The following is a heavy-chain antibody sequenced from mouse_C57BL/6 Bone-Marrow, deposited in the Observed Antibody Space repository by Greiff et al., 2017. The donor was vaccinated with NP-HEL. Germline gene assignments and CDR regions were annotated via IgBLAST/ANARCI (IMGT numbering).Heavy chain of an antibody. J-gene: IGHJ1*03. CDR3: VRLLYFDG. CDR1: GYTFTSFG. V-gene: IGHV1-81*01. Sequence: QVQLQQSGAELARPGASVKLSCKASGYTFTSFGLSWVKQRTGQGLEWFGAIYPRSGSTYYHEKLKGKATLTADKSSRPAYMELLSLTSEDSAVYFCVRLLYFDGWGTGTTVTGSS. D-gene: IGHD1-2*01. CDR2: IYPRSGST.